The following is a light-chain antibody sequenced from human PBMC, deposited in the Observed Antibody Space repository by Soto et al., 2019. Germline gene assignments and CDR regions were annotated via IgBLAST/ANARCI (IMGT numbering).Light chain of an antibody. J-gene: IGKJ2*02. CDR2: KAS. CDR3: QQYNTSSRT. V-gene: IGKV1-5*03. CDR1: QSINTW. Sequence: DIQMTQSPSTLSASVGDRVTITCRASQSINTWLAWYQHKPGKAPKLLIYKASSLEGGVPSRFSGSGSGTEFTLTISSLQPDDFATYYCQQYNTSSRTFGQGTKVETK.